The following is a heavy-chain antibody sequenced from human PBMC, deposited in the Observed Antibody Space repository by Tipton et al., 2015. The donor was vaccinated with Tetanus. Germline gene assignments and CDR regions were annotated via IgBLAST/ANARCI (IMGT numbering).Heavy chain of an antibody. D-gene: IGHD5-24*01. CDR2: TYDSGRI. V-gene: IGHV4-59*01. Sequence: TLSLTCTVSGGSMRGDHWSWIRQPPGKGLEWLGHTYDSGRINYNPPLKSRVTISRDASRNQFSLTLNSVTAADTAVYFCAGYRVGWGGRGYWGQGTLVTVSS. CDR3: AGYRVGWGGRGY. J-gene: IGHJ4*02. CDR1: GGSMRGDH.